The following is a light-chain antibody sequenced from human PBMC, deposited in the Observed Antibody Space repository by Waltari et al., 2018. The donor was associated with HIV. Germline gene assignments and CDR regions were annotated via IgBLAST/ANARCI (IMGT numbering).Light chain of an antibody. CDR3: QQYVKYAAIT. J-gene: IGKJ4*01. CDR1: QNVNRW. Sequence: DIQITQSPSTLSASVGDRDTITCRASQNVNRWFAWYQQKPGKAPQLLIYKASTLETGVPARFSGSGAGTEFTLTISSLEPDDFATYYCQQYVKYAAITFGGGTQVEI. CDR2: KAS. V-gene: IGKV1-5*03.